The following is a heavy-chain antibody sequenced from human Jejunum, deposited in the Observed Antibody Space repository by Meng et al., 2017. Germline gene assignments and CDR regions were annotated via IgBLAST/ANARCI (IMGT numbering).Heavy chain of an antibody. CDR1: GFTFSSSS. V-gene: IGHV3-23*04. CDR2: FTGTTTST. CDR3: AKLTSL. Sequence: QLVYSGGCLVQPGGSLRLSSAASGFTFSSSSMSWVRQAPGKGLEWVSTFTGTTTSTYYADSVKGRFTISRDNSKNTLYLQMNSLRAEDTAVYYCAKLTSLWGQGTLVTVSS. D-gene: IGHD3-16*01. J-gene: IGHJ4*02.